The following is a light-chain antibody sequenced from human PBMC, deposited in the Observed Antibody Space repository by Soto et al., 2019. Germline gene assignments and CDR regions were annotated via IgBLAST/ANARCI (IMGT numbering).Light chain of an antibody. CDR1: QSISSW. CDR3: QQYNRT. V-gene: IGKV1-5*01. J-gene: IGKJ1*01. Sequence: DIQMTQSPSTLSASVGDRVTITCRASQSISSWLAWYQQKPGKAPKLLIYDASSLESGVPSRFSGSGSGTEFTLTISSLQPDDFATYYCQQYNRTFGQGTKVAIK. CDR2: DAS.